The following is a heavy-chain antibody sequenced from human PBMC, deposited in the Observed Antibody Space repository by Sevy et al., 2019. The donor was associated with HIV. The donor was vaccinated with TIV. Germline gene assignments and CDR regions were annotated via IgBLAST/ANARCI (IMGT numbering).Heavy chain of an antibody. CDR1: GFTFSANW. J-gene: IGHJ4*02. V-gene: IGHV3-7*01. Sequence: GGSLRLSCAASGFTFSANWMNGVRQAPGKGLEWVANIKGDGSDKRYVDSVEGRFTISRDNAKNLLYLQMNSLRVEDTAVYYCAHETFGRFESWGQGTLVTVSS. CDR2: IKGDGSDK. CDR3: AHETFGRFES. D-gene: IGHD3-16*01.